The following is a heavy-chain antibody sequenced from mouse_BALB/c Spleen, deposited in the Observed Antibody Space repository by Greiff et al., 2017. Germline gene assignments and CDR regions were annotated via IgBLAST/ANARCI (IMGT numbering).Heavy chain of an antibody. CDR3: ARGITTVVSYYYAMDY. Sequence: QVHVKQSGAELAKPGASVKMSCKASGYTFTSYWMHWVKQRPGQGLEWIGYINPSTGYTEYNQKFKDKATLTADKSSSTAYMQLSSLTSEDSAVYYCARGITTVVSYYYAMDYWGQGTSVTVSS. CDR2: INPSTGYT. D-gene: IGHD1-1*01. J-gene: IGHJ4*01. V-gene: IGHV1-7*01. CDR1: GYTFTSYW.